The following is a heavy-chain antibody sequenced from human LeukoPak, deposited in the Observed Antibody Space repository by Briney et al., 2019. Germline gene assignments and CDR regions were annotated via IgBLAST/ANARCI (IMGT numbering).Heavy chain of an antibody. CDR2: ISYDGSNK. CDR1: GFTFSSYG. Sequence: GGSLRLSCAASGFTFSSYGMHWVRQAPGKGLEWVAVISYDGSNKYYADSVKGRFTISRDNSKNTLYLQMNSLRAEDTAVYYCAKDRDDFWSGYYMGYFDYWGPGNPGHRLL. V-gene: IGHV3-30*18. D-gene: IGHD3-3*01. CDR3: AKDRDDFWSGYYMGYFDY. J-gene: IGHJ4*02.